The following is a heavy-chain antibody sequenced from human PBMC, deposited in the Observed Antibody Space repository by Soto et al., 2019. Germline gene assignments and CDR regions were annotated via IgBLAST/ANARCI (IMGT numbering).Heavy chain of an antibody. CDR3: ARVYYDILSAPYYFDY. CDR2: IYYSGST. J-gene: IGHJ4*02. V-gene: IGHV4-59*01. D-gene: IGHD3-9*01. Sequence: PSETLSFTCTVSGGSISRYYWSWIRQPPGKGLEWIGYIYYSGSTNYNPSLKSRVTISVDTSKNQFSLKLSSVTAAATAVYYCARVYYDILSAPYYFDYWGQGTLVTVSS. CDR1: GGSISRYY.